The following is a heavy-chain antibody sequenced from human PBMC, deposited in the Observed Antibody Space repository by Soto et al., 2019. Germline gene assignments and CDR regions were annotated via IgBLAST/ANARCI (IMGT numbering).Heavy chain of an antibody. Sequence: GASVKFSCKASGYTFTSYAMHWVRQAPGQRLECMVWINAGNGDTKYXXKFQGRVXXTRDTSASTAXMELSXLRSEDTAVYYRARDTAPSDVWGQGTTVTVSS. CDR2: INAGNGDT. D-gene: IGHD4-17*01. CDR3: ARDTAPSDV. J-gene: IGHJ6*02. CDR1: GYTFTSYA. V-gene: IGHV1-3*01.